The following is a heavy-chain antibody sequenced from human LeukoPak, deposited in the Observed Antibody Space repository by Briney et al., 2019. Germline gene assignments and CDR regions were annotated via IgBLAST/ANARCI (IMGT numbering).Heavy chain of an antibody. V-gene: IGHV4-31*03. J-gene: IGHJ4*02. Sequence: SGTLSLTCTVSGGSISSGGYYWSWIRQHPGKGLEWIGYFYYSGSTYYNPSLKSRVTISVDTSKNQFSLKLSSVTAADTAVYYCARAYYDFWSGSRFDYWGQGTLVTVSS. CDR3: ARAYYDFWSGSRFDY. CDR2: FYYSGST. D-gene: IGHD3-3*01. CDR1: GGSISSGGYY.